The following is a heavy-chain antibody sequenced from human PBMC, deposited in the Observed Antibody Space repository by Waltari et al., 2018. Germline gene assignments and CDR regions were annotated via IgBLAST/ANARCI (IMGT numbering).Heavy chain of an antibody. CDR2: IIPGRRAA. D-gene: IGHD1-20*01. J-gene: IGHJ3*02. V-gene: IGHV1-69*11. CDR1: GGTLSRFA. CDR3: AREADNWALGGDAFDI. Sequence: QVQLVQSGAEVKKPGSSVKVSCKASGGTLSRFALSWVRQAPGQGLEWMGGIIPGRRAANYAQKFQGRATITVDESTNTAYMELASLRSEDTAVYYCAREADNWALGGDAFDIWGQGTMVIVSS.